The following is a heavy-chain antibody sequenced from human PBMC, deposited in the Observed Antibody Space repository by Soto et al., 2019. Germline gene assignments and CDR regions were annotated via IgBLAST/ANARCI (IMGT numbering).Heavy chain of an antibody. CDR3: ARVTSSWFGELLLDY. J-gene: IGHJ4*02. V-gene: IGHV1-18*01. D-gene: IGHD3-10*01. CDR2: ISAYNGNT. CDR1: GYTFTSYG. Sequence: ASVKVSCKASGYTFTSYGISWVRQAPGQGLEWMGWISAYNGNTNYTQKLQGRVTMTTDTSTSTAYMEMRSLRSDDTAVYYCARVTSSWFGELLLDYWGQGTLVTVSS.